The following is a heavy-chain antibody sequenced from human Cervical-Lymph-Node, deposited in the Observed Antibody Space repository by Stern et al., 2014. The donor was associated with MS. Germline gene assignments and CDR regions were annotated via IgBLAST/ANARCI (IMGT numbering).Heavy chain of an antibody. Sequence: QVQLQESGPGLVKPPETLSLTCTVSGGSISSSSYYWGWIRQPPGKGLEXIGSIYYSGSTSYNPSLKSRVTISVDTAKNRFSLKLSSGTAADTAVYYCARLVTMIVVVIPSYFDYLGQGTLVTVSS. CDR3: ARLVTMIVVVIPSYFDY. CDR2: IYYSGST. V-gene: IGHV4-39*01. J-gene: IGHJ4*02. D-gene: IGHD3-22*01. CDR1: GGSISSSSYY.